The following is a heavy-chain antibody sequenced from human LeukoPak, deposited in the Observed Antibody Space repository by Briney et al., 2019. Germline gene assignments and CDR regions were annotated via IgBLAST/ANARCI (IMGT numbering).Heavy chain of an antibody. J-gene: IGHJ4*02. D-gene: IGHD5-12*01. V-gene: IGHV1-2*02. CDR3: ATPERGYSGYDFGS. CDR1: GYTFTNYY. Sequence: ASVKVSCKASGYTFTNYYIHWVRQAPGQGLEWMGWINPDSGGTNYAQKLQGRVTITRDTSISTAYMELSRLRSDDTAVYYCATPERGYSGYDFGSWGQGTLVTVSS. CDR2: INPDSGGT.